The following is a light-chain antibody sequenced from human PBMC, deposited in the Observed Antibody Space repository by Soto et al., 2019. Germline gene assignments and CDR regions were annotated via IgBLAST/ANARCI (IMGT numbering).Light chain of an antibody. CDR3: SSYTSSSTYD. CDR1: GSDVGGYDY. CDR2: EVT. Sequence: QSALTQPASVSGSPGQSITISCTGTGSDVGGYDYVSWYQHHPGKAPKVMIYEVTNRPPGVSNRFSGSKSGNTASLTISGLLAEDEADYYCSSYTSSSTYDFGTGTKVTVL. V-gene: IGLV2-14*01. J-gene: IGLJ1*01.